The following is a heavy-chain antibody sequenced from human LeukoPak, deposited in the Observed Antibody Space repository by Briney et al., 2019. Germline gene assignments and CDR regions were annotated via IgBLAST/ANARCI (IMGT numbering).Heavy chain of an antibody. CDR3: ARASRITNCYDY. CDR1: GFTFSSYW. V-gene: IGHV3-7*01. Sequence: GGSLGLSCAASGFTFSSYWMSWVRQAPGKGLEWVANIKQDGSEKYYVDSVKGRFTISRDNAKNSVYLQMNSLRTEDTAVYHCARASRITNCYDYWGQGTLVTVSS. CDR2: IKQDGSEK. J-gene: IGHJ4*02. D-gene: IGHD2-2*01.